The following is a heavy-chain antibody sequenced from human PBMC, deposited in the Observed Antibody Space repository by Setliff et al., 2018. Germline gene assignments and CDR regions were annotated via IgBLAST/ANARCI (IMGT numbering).Heavy chain of an antibody. V-gene: IGHV3-53*01. CDR2: IHSGGST. D-gene: IGHD1-7*01. CDR1: GFTVSSNY. Sequence: PGGSLRLSCAASGFTVSSNYMSWVRQAPGKGLEWVSVIHSGGSTYYADSVKGRFAISRDNSKNTLFLQMNSLRAEDMAVYYCARDNWTGGTTWFDPWGQGTLVTVSS. CDR3: ARDNWTGGTTWFDP. J-gene: IGHJ5*02.